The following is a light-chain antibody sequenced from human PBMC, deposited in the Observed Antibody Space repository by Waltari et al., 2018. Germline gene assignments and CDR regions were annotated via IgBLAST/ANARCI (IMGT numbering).Light chain of an antibody. CDR1: HSISSY. CDR3: HQAYSAPRT. Sequence: DIQMTQSPSSLSVSVGDRVTITSRASHSISSYLNWFQQRPGKAPKLLIYAASSLQSRVPSRFSGSCSGTDFTLTISSLQPEDFATYYCHQAYSAPRTFGQGTKVEIK. J-gene: IGKJ1*01. V-gene: IGKV1-39*01. CDR2: AAS.